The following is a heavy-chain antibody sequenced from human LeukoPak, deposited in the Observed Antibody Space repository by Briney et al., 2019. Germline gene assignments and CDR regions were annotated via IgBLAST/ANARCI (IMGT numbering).Heavy chain of an antibody. Sequence: PGGSLRLSCAASGFTFRSYSMNWVRQAPGKGLEWVSYISSSGSTIYYADSVKGRFTISRDNAKNSLYLQMNSLRAEDTAVYYCASGGKQTNWGNYWGQGTLVTVSS. D-gene: IGHD7-27*01. CDR1: GFTFRSYS. V-gene: IGHV3-48*04. J-gene: IGHJ4*02. CDR2: ISSSGSTI. CDR3: ASGGKQTNWGNY.